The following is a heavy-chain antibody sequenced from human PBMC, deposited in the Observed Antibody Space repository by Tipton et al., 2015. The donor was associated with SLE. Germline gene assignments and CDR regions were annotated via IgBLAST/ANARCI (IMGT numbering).Heavy chain of an antibody. Sequence: TLSLTCTVSGGSISSGDYYWSWIRQPPGKGLEWIGYIYYSGSTYYNPSLKSRVTMSVDTSKNQFSLKLSSVTAADTAVYYCAREGMGDSHFDIWGQGTMVTVSS. CDR2: IYYSGST. J-gene: IGHJ3*02. CDR1: GGSISSGDYY. CDR3: AREGMGDSHFDI. V-gene: IGHV4-30-4*01. D-gene: IGHD2-21*01.